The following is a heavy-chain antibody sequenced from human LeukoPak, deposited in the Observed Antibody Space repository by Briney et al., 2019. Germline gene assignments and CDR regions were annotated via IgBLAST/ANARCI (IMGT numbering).Heavy chain of an antibody. CDR1: GFTFSTFA. CDR3: AKDRHYYGSGSYTFDY. V-gene: IGHV3-23*01. D-gene: IGHD3-10*01. J-gene: IGHJ4*02. Sequence: GGSLRLSCAASGFTFSTFAMIWVRQPPGKGLEWVSSIFPSGGEIHYADSVKGRFTISRDNSKNTLYLQMNSLRAEDTAVYYCAKDRHYYGSGSYTFDYWGQGTLVTVSS. CDR2: IFPSGGEI.